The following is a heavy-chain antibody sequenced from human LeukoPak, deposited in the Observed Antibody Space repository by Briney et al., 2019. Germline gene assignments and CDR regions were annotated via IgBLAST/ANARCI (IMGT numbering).Heavy chain of an antibody. Sequence: SETLSLTCTVSGGSISSSSYYWGWIRQPPGKGLEWIGSIYYSGSTYYNPSLKSRVTISVDTSKNQFSLKLSSVTAADTAIYYCARIDGYSLFDSWGQGTLVTVSS. D-gene: IGHD5-24*01. J-gene: IGHJ4*02. CDR2: IYYSGST. V-gene: IGHV4-39*07. CDR3: ARIDGYSLFDS. CDR1: GGSISSSSYY.